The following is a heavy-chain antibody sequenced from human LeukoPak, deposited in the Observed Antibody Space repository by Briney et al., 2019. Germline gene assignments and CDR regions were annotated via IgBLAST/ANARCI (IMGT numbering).Heavy chain of an antibody. Sequence: ASVKVSCKASGYTFTTYGISWVRQAPGQGLEWMGWISAYNGNTNYAQKFQGRLTMTTDTSTRTAYMDLRSLRSDDTAIYYRARGIAVAVVHDYWGQGTLVTVSS. D-gene: IGHD6-19*01. CDR2: ISAYNGNT. CDR3: ARGIAVAVVHDY. J-gene: IGHJ4*02. V-gene: IGHV1-18*01. CDR1: GYTFTTYG.